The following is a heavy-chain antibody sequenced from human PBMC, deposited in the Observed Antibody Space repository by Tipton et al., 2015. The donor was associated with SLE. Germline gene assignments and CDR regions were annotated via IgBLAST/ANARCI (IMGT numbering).Heavy chain of an antibody. J-gene: IGHJ4*02. V-gene: IGHV3-30*02. Sequence: SLRLSCAASGFTFSSYAMSWVRQAPGKGLEWVAFIRYDGSNKYYADSVKGRFTISRDNSKNTLYLQMNSLRAEDTAVYYCAKDQSMIVVVSYFDYWGQGTLVTVSS. D-gene: IGHD3-22*01. CDR3: AKDQSMIVVVSYFDY. CDR2: IRYDGSNK. CDR1: GFTFSSYA.